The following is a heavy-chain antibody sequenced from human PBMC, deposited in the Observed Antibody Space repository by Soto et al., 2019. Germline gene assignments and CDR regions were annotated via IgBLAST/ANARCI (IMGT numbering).Heavy chain of an antibody. CDR1: GVTVRSSA. CDR2: ISGSGGGT. J-gene: IGHJ1*01. D-gene: IGHD6-19*01. CDR3: AIGPFCSIGWYCHDFQH. Sequence: PVGSLRLGCASSGVTVRSSAMTGVRQAAGKGLEWGSAISGSGGGTYPADSVKGRFTIATDNSTNTLYLQMNSLTAEDTAVYYCAIGPFCSIGWYCHDFQHWGQGSLVTVTS. V-gene: IGHV3-23*01.